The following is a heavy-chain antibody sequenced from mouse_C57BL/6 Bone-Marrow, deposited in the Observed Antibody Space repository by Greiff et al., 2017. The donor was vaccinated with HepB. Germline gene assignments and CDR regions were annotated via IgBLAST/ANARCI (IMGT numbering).Heavy chain of an antibody. CDR2: INPNNGGT. Sequence: EVQLQQSGPELVKPGASVKISCKASGYTFTDYYMNWVKQSHGKSLEWIGDINPNNGGTSYNQKFKGKATLTVDKSSSTAYMELRSLTSEDSAVYYCARSGGLPWYFDVWGTVTTVTVSS. V-gene: IGHV1-26*01. CDR1: GYTFTDYY. CDR3: ARSGGLPWYFDV. J-gene: IGHJ1*03. D-gene: IGHD3-1*01.